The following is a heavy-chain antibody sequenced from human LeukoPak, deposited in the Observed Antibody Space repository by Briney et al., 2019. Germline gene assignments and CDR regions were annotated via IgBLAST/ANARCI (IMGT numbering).Heavy chain of an antibody. Sequence: PSETLSLTCTVSGDSISSSTYYWGWIRQPPGKGLEWIGSIYYSGSTYYKTSLKSRVTISVDTSKKQFSLKLSSVTAADTAVYYCARGRLKGSSAFGYWGQGTLVTVSS. D-gene: IGHD6-6*01. CDR2: IYYSGST. J-gene: IGHJ4*02. CDR1: GDSISSSTYY. CDR3: ARGRLKGSSAFGY. V-gene: IGHV4-39*01.